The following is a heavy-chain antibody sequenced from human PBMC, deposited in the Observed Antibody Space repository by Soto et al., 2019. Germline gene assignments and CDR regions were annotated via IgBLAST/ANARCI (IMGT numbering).Heavy chain of an antibody. CDR2: IYYSGST. CDR3: ARAEMATSEPLDY. J-gene: IGHJ4*02. V-gene: IGHV4-61*01. CDR1: GGSVSSGSYY. D-gene: IGHD5-12*01. Sequence: TLSLTCTVSGGSVSSGSYYWSWIRQPPGKGLEWIGYIYYSGSTNYNPSLKSRVTISVDTSKNQFSLKLSSVTAADTAVYYCARAEMATSEPLDYWGQGTLVTVSS.